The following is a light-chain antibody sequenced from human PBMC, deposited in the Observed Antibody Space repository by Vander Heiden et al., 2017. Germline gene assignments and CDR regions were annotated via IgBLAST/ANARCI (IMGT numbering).Light chain of an antibody. V-gene: IGKV3-20*01. J-gene: IGKJ2*01. CDR2: GAS. Sequence: EIVLTQSPGTLSLSPGEGATLSCRASQSVSSSYLAWYQQKPGQAPRLLIYGASSRATGIPDRFSGSGSGTDFTLTISRLEPEDFAVYYCQQEGSSPQTFGQGTKLEIK. CDR3: QQEGSSPQT. CDR1: QSVSSSY.